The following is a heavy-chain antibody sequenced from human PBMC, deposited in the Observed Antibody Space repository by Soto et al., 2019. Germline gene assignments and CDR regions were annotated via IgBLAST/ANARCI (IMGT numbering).Heavy chain of an antibody. CDR2: ISAYNGNT. D-gene: IGHD4-17*01. J-gene: IGHJ4*02. CDR1: GYTLTSYY. CDR3: ARDAYGDYDY. V-gene: IGHV1-18*04. Sequence: ASVTVSCKASGYTLTSYYMHWVRQAPGQGLEWMGWISAYNGNTNYAQKLQGRVTMTTDTSTSTAYMELRSLRSDDTAVYYCARDAYGDYDYWGQGTLVTVSS.